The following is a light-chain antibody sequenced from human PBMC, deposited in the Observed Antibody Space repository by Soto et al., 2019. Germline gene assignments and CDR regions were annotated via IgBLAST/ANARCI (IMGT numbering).Light chain of an antibody. V-gene: IGLV2-14*01. CDR3: SSYTRSSTPLYVV. CDR2: DVS. CDR1: SSDVGGYNY. J-gene: IGLJ2*01. Sequence: ALTQPASVSGSPGQSITISCTGTSSDVGGYNYVSWYQQHPGKAPKLMIYDVSNRPSGVSNRFSGSKSGNTASLTISGLQAEDEADYYCSSYTRSSTPLYVVFGGGTKLTVL.